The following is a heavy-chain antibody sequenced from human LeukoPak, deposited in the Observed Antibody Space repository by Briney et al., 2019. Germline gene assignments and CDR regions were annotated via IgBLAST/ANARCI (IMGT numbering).Heavy chain of an antibody. CDR2: ISNDGGGT. CDR3: AKGSSGYFADL. J-gene: IGHJ5*02. Sequence: GGSLRLSCAASGFIFNNYGLIWVRQAPGTGLEWVSAISNDGGGTQYAEFVKGRFTISRDNSKNTLFLQMNSLRAEDTALYYCAKGSSGYFADLWGQGTLVTVSS. D-gene: IGHD3-22*01. CDR1: GFIFNNYG. V-gene: IGHV3-23*01.